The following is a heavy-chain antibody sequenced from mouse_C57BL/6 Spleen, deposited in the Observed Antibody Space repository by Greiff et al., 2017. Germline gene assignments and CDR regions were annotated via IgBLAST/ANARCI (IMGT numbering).Heavy chain of an antibody. Sequence: QVTLKESGPGILQSSQTLSLTCSFSGFSLSTSGMGVSWIRQPSGKGLEWLAHIYWDDDKRYNPSLKSRLTISKDTSRNQVFLKITSVDTADTATYDCARSPGHYFDYWGQGTTLTVSS. CDR3: ARSPGHYFDY. V-gene: IGHV8-12*01. D-gene: IGHD3-1*01. J-gene: IGHJ2*01. CDR2: IYWDDDK. CDR1: GFSLSTSGMG.